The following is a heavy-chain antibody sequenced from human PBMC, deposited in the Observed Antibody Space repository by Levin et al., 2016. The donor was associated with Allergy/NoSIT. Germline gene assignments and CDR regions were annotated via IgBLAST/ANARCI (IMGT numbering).Heavy chain of an antibody. V-gene: IGHV3-23*01. D-gene: IGHD6-6*01. CDR3: ATRSIAALREFDY. J-gene: IGHJ4*02. CDR2: ISGSGGST. Sequence: WIRQPPGKGLEWVSAISGSGGSTYYADSVKGRFTISRDNSKNTLYLQMNSLRAEDTAVYYCATRSIAALREFDYWGQGTLVTVSS.